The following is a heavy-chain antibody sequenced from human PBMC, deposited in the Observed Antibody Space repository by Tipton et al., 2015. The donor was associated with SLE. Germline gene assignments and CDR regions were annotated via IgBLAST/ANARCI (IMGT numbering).Heavy chain of an antibody. CDR2: IYYSGST. CDR1: GGSISSYY. J-gene: IGHJ4*02. V-gene: IGHV4-59*12. Sequence: TLSLTCTVSGGSISSYYWSWIRQPPGKGLEWIGYIYYSGSTNYNPSLKSRVTISVDTSKNQFSLKLTSVTAADTAVYYCARDKRYYYDSGSYDYWGQGTLVTVSS. CDR3: ARDKRYYYDSGSYDY. D-gene: IGHD3-10*01.